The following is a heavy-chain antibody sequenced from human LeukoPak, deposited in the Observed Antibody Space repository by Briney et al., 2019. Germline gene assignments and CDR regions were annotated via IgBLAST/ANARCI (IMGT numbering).Heavy chain of an antibody. Sequence: SETLSLTCTVSGGSISSSSYYWGWLRQPPGKGLEWIGEINHSGSTNYNPSLKSRVTISVDTSKNQFSLKLSSVTAADTAVYYCAGSRLYSQLDNWFDPWGQGTLVTVSS. CDR1: GGSISSSSYY. V-gene: IGHV4-39*07. CDR2: INHSGST. CDR3: AGSRLYSQLDNWFDP. D-gene: IGHD6-13*01. J-gene: IGHJ5*02.